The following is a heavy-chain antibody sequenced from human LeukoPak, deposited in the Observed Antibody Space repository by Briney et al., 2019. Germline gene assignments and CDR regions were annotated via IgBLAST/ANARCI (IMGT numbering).Heavy chain of an antibody. Sequence: ASVKVSRKAPGGTFSSYGLSWVRQAPGRGLEWMGRIFPMYDTADYTQRFQGRVTFTADKSTGTAFMELSSLRSEDTATYYCVRDYDTSGHQKNYFDFWGQGTLVTVSS. CDR3: VRDYDTSGHQKNYFDF. J-gene: IGHJ4*02. V-gene: IGHV1-69*06. D-gene: IGHD3-22*01. CDR1: GGTFSSYG. CDR2: IFPMYDTA.